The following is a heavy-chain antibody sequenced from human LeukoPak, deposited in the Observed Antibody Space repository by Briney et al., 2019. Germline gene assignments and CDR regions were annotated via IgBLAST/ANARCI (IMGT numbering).Heavy chain of an antibody. CDR1: GFTFSSYS. Sequence: GGSLRLSCAASGFTFSSYSMNWVRQAPGKGLEWVSSISSSSSYIYYADSVKGRFTISRDNAKNSLYLQMNSLRAEDTAVYYCARDTSYDSSGSHFDYWGQGTLVTVSS. D-gene: IGHD3-22*01. CDR2: ISSSSSYI. V-gene: IGHV3-21*01. J-gene: IGHJ4*02. CDR3: ARDTSYDSSGSHFDY.